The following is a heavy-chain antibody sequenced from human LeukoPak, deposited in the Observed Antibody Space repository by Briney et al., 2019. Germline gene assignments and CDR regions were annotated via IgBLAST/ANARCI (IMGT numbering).Heavy chain of an antibody. CDR2: ISWSGDRM. V-gene: IGHV3-9*01. CDR3: ARDQSFFDY. CDR1: GFTFEDHV. D-gene: IGHD1-26*01. Sequence: GGSLRLSCAASGFTFEDHVMRWVRQAPGKGLEWVSSISWSGDRMGYADAVKGRFTISRDNSKNTLYLQMNSLRAEDTAVYYCARDQSFFDYWGQGTLVTVSS. J-gene: IGHJ4*02.